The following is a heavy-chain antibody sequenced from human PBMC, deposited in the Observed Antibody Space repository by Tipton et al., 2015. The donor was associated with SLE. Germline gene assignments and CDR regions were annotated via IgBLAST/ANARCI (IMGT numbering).Heavy chain of an antibody. D-gene: IGHD3-22*01. CDR3: ARYITMIVVGEAFDI. CDR1: GGSISSSSYY. Sequence: TLSLTCTVSGGSISSSSYYWGWIRQPPGKGLEWIGSIYYSGNTYYNPSLKSRVTISVDTSKNQFSLKLSSVTAADTAVYYCARYITMIVVGEAFDIWGQGTMVIVSS. J-gene: IGHJ3*02. V-gene: IGHV4-39*07. CDR2: IYYSGNT.